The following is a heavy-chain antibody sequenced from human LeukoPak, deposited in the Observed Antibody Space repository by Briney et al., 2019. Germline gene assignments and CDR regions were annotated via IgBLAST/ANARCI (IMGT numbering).Heavy chain of an antibody. V-gene: IGHV4-4*09. CDR1: GDSSNTYY. Sequence: SETLSLTCTVSGDSSNTYYWTWLRQPPGKGLEWIGYVHTSGTTNYNPSLASRVTMSVDTSKNQFSLSLSSVTAADTAVYYCARPGQSAWWVYFNYWGLGILVTVSS. CDR2: VHTSGTT. J-gene: IGHJ4*02. D-gene: IGHD2-15*01. CDR3: ARPGQSAWWVYFNY.